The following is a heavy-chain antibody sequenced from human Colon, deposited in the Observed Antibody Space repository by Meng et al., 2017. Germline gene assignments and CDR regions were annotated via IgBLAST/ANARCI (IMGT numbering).Heavy chain of an antibody. CDR1: GFTFSLYA. Sequence: EVQWVESGGGLVKPGESLRVSCEASGFTFSLYAINWVRQAPGEGLEWVASITSSSNYIHYSDSVKGRFTVSRDNARNSSYLQMDSLRAEDTAVYYCARVGTARPFDYWGQGTLVTVSS. CDR3: ARVGTARPFDY. CDR2: ITSSSNYI. V-gene: IGHV3-21*01. D-gene: IGHD1-1*01. J-gene: IGHJ4*02.